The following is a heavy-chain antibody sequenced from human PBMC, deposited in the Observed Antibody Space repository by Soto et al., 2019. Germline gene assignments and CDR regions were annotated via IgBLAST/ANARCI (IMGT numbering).Heavy chain of an antibody. J-gene: IGHJ6*02. Sequence: PGESLKISCKGSGYSFTSYWIGWVRQMPGKGLEWMGIIYPGDSDTRYSPSFQGQVTISADKSISTAYLQWSSLKASDTAMYYCAIPVRDTNRRYGLDVWGQGTTVTVSS. V-gene: IGHV5-51*01. D-gene: IGHD3-16*02. CDR2: IYPGDSDT. CDR3: AIPVRDTNRRYGLDV. CDR1: GYSFTSYW.